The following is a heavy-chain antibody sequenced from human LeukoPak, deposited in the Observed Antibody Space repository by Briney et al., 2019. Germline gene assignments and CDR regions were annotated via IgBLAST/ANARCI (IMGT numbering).Heavy chain of an antibody. J-gene: IGHJ5*02. Sequence: GGSLRLSCAASGITFRSYGMHWVRQAPGKGLEWVAVISNDGSSNFYANSVKGRFTISRDNSKTTLYLQMNSLRAEDTAVYYCAVPAALNWFDPWGQGTLVTVSS. CDR3: AVPAALNWFDP. V-gene: IGHV3-30*03. D-gene: IGHD2-2*01. CDR1: GITFRSYG. CDR2: ISNDGSSN.